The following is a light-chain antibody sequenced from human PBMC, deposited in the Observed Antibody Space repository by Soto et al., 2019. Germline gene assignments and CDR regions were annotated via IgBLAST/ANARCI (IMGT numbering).Light chain of an antibody. Sequence: QSVLTQPPSASGTPGQWVTISCSGSSSNIGSNTVHWYQQLPGTAPRLLIFNNHQRPSGVPDRLSASKSGTSASLALTEVQSEDEGDYYCASWDDSLNAWVFGGGPKLTVL. CDR2: NNH. CDR1: SSNIGSNT. CDR3: ASWDDSLNAWV. J-gene: IGLJ3*02. V-gene: IGLV1-44*01.